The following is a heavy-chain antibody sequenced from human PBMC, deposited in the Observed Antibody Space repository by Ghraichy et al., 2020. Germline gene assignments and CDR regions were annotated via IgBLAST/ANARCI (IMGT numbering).Heavy chain of an antibody. V-gene: IGHV3-48*03. D-gene: IGHD2/OR15-2a*01. CDR2: ISSSGSTI. CDR3: ARHAWRYCNIDCRLAENYYGMDV. J-gene: IGHJ6*02. Sequence: GGSLRLSCAASGFTFSSYEMNWVRQAPGKGLEWVSYISSSGSTIYYADSVKGRFTFSRDNAKNSLYLQMNSLRAEDTAVYYCARHAWRYCNIDCRLAENYYGMDVWGQGTTVTVSS. CDR1: GFTFSSYE.